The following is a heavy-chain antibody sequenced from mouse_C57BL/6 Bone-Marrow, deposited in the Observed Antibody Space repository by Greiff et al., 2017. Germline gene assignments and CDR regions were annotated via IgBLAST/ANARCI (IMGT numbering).Heavy chain of an antibody. Sequence: QVQLQQSGAELAKPGASVKLSCKASGYTFTSYWMHWVQQRPGQGLEWIGYINPSSGYTKYNQKFKDKATLTADKSSSTAYMQLSSLTYEDSAVYYCARWNYGSSYPNWYFDVWGTGTTVTVSS. CDR1: GYTFTSYW. CDR2: INPSSGYT. V-gene: IGHV1-7*01. J-gene: IGHJ1*03. CDR3: ARWNYGSSYPNWYFDV. D-gene: IGHD1-1*01.